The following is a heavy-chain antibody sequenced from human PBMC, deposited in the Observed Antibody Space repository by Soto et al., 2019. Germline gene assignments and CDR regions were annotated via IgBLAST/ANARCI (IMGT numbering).Heavy chain of an antibody. CDR2: ISAYNGNT. J-gene: IGHJ4*02. CDR3: ALSNYYDSSGYPFDY. D-gene: IGHD3-22*01. V-gene: IGHV1-18*01. Sequence: ASVKVSCKASGYTFTSYGISWVRQAPGQGLEWMGWISAYNGNTNYAQKLQGRVTMTTDTSTSTAYMELRSLRSDDTAVYYCALSNYYDSSGYPFDYWGQGTLVTV. CDR1: GYTFTSYG.